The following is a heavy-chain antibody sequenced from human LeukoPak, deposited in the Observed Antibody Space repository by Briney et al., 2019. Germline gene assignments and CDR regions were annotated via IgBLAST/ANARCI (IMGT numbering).Heavy chain of an antibody. D-gene: IGHD6-19*01. CDR1: GFTFSSYG. J-gene: IGHJ4*02. Sequence: PGGSLRLSCAASGFTFSSYGMHWVRQAPGKGLEWVAFIRYDGSNKYYADSVKGRFTISRDNSKNTLYLQMNSLRAEDTAVYYCAKLYSSGWYEVFYYFDYWGQGTLVTVSS. CDR3: AKLYSSGWYEVFYYFDY. V-gene: IGHV3-30*02. CDR2: IRYDGSNK.